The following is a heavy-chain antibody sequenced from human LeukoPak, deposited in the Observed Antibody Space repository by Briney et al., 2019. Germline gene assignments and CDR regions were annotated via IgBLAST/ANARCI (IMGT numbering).Heavy chain of an antibody. V-gene: IGHV1-8*01. Sequence: ASVKVSCKASGYTFTSYDINWVRQATGQGLEWMGWMNPNIGNTGYAQKFQGRVTMTRNNSISTAYMELSSLRSEDTAVYYCARARRSSRAYVVTAIGGNNWFDPWGQGTLVTVSS. D-gene: IGHD2-21*02. CDR2: MNPNIGNT. J-gene: IGHJ5*02. CDR3: ARARRSSRAYVVTAIGGNNWFDP. CDR1: GYTFTSYD.